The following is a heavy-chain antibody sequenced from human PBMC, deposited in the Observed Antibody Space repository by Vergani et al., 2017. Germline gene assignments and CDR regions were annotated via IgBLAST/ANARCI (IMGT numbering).Heavy chain of an antibody. D-gene: IGHD1-1*01. CDR3: AKFPLNITTPDRGDL. Sequence: HVQMVESGGGVVQPGRSLRLFCAVSGFRFSDYGMHWVRQAPGRGVEWVALISYYGDTTYYEDSVKGRFTISRDNSKNTLFLQMHNLRVEDTALYYCAKFPLNITTPDRGDLWGQGSLVTVSS. CDR2: ISYYGDTT. V-gene: IGHV3-30*18. CDR1: GFRFSDYG. J-gene: IGHJ4*02.